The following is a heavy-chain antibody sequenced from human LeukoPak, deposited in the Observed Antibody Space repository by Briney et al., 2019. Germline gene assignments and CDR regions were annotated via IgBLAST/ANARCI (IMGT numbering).Heavy chain of an antibody. CDR2: ISGSGGST. J-gene: IGHJ4*02. CDR3: AKLSSSWYYFWDY. V-gene: IGHV3-23*01. CDR1: GFTFSSYA. Sequence: PGGSLRLSRAASGFTFSSYAMSWVRQAPGKGLEWVSAISGSGGSTYYADSVKGRFTISRDNSKNTLYLQMNSLRAEDTAVYYCAKLSSSWYYFWDYWGQGTLVTVSS. D-gene: IGHD6-13*01.